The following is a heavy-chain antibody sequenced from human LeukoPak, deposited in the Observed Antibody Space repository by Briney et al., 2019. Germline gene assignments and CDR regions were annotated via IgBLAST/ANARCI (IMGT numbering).Heavy chain of an antibody. CDR1: GGSISSSSYY. CDR3: ARAPGMNTAIPY. D-gene: IGHD5-18*01. V-gene: IGHV4-39*07. J-gene: IGHJ4*02. CDR2: IYYSGST. Sequence: SETLSLTCTVSGGSISSSSYYWGWIRQPPGKGLEWIGSIYYSGSTYYNPSLKSRVTISLDTSKNQFSLKLSSVTAADTAVYYCARAPGMNTAIPYWGQGTLVTVSS.